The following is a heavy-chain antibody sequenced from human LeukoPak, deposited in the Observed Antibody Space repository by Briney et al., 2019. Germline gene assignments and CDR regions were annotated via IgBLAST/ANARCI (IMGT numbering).Heavy chain of an antibody. CDR3: ANERGYNYGYSFDY. Sequence: GGSLRLSRAASGFTFSSYWMSWVRQAPGKGLEWVANIKQDGSEKYYVDSVKGRFTISRDNAKNSLYLQMNSLRAEDTAVYYCANERGYNYGYSFDYWGQGTLVTVSS. CDR1: GFTFSSYW. V-gene: IGHV3-7*01. CDR2: IKQDGSEK. D-gene: IGHD5-18*01. J-gene: IGHJ4*02.